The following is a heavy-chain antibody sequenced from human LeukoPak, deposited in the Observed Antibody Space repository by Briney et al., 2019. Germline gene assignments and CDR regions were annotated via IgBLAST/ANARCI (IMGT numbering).Heavy chain of an antibody. J-gene: IGHJ4*02. CDR3: ARPGRDGGFSYGFDY. V-gene: IGHV5-51*01. Sequence: PGDSDTTYSPSFQGQVTISADKSINTAYLQWSSLKASDTAMYYCARPGRDGGFSYGFDYWGQGTLVTVSS. D-gene: IGHD5-18*01. CDR2: PGDSDT.